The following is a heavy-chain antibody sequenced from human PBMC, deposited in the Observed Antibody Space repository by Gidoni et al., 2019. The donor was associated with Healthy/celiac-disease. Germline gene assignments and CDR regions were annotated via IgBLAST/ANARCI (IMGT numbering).Heavy chain of an antibody. V-gene: IGHV1-8*01. CDR3: ARLLVGSGSWWYYYYGMDV. CDR1: GYTFTSYD. J-gene: IGHJ6*02. D-gene: IGHD3-10*01. CDR2: MNPNSGNT. Sequence: QVQLVQSGAEVKKPGASVKVSCKASGYTFTSYDINWVRQATGQGLEWMGWMNPNSGNTGYAQKFQGRVTMTRNTSISTAYMELSSLRSEDTAVYYCARLLVGSGSWWYYYYGMDVWGQGTTVTVSS.